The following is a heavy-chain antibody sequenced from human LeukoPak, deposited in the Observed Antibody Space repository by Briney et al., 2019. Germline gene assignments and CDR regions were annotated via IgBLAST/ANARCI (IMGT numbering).Heavy chain of an antibody. Sequence: ASVKVSCKASGYTFTSYGISWVRQAPGQGLEWMGWISAYNGNTNYAQKLQGRVTMATDTSTSTAYMELRSLRSDDTAVYYCATDVVVRGVIIRDYWGQGTLVTVSS. V-gene: IGHV1-18*01. J-gene: IGHJ4*02. CDR2: ISAYNGNT. CDR3: ATDVVVRGVIIRDY. D-gene: IGHD3-10*01. CDR1: GYTFTSYG.